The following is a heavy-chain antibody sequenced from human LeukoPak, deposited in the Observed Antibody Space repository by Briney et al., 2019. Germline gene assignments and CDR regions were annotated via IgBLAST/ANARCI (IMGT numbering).Heavy chain of an antibody. D-gene: IGHD3-16*01. Sequence: ASVTVSCKASGYTFTSYAMHWVRQAPGQRLEWMGWINAGNGNTKYSQEFQGRVTITRDTSASTAYMELSSLRSEDTAVYYCARAGVRLRDYYFDYWGQGTLVTVSS. J-gene: IGHJ4*02. CDR2: INAGNGNT. CDR3: ARAGVRLRDYYFDY. CDR1: GYTFTSYA. V-gene: IGHV1-3*03.